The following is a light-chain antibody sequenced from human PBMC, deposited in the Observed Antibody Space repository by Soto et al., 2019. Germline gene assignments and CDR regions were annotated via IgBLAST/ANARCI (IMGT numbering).Light chain of an antibody. CDR2: DVS. CDR1: SSDVGGHNS. CDR3: SSFTSSVTYV. J-gene: IGLJ1*01. V-gene: IGLV2-14*01. Sequence: ALTQPASVSGSPGQSITISCTGTSSDVGGHNSVSWYRQDPGKAPKLMIYDVSNRPSGVSDRFSGSKSGNTASLTISGLQIEDEADYYCSSFTSSVTYVFGTGTKVTV.